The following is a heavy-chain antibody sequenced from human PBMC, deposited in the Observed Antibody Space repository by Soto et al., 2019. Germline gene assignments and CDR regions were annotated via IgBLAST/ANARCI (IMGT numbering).Heavy chain of an antibody. V-gene: IGHV4-31*11. CDR1: GHSISSGGYY. J-gene: IGHJ4*02. Sequence: SETLSLTCAVSGHSISSGGYYWSWIRQHPGKGLEWIGYIYYSGSTYYNPSLKSRVTISVDTSKDQFSLKLSSVTAADTAVYYCARGRHSRNYYDSSGYEDYWGQGTLVTVSS. CDR3: ARGRHSRNYYDSSGYEDY. CDR2: IYYSGST. D-gene: IGHD3-22*01.